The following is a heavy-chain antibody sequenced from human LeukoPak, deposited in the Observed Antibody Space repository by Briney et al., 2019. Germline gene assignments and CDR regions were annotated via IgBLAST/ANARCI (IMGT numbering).Heavy chain of an antibody. CDR1: GGSISSSSYY. CDR2: IYYSGST. Sequence: PSETLSLTCTVSGGSISSSSYYWGWIRQPPGKGLEWIGSIYYSGSTYYNPSLKSRVTISVDTSKNQFSLKLSSVTAADTAVYYCARGITGTTGIFFDIWGQGTMVTVSS. D-gene: IGHD1-20*01. J-gene: IGHJ3*02. V-gene: IGHV4-39*01. CDR3: ARGITGTTGIFFDI.